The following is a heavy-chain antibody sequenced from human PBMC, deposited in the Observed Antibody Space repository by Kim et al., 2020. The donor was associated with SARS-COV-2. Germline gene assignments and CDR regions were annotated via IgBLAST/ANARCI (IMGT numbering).Heavy chain of an antibody. Sequence: GGSLRLSCAASGFTFSSFAMNWVRQAPGKGLEWVAVIWYDGSNTYYADSVKGRFTISRDNSKNTLFLQMNSLRAEDTAVYYCARDHLVGARSYGIDVWG. CDR3: ARDHLVGARSYGIDV. V-gene: IGHV3-33*01. CDR2: IWYDGSNT. J-gene: IGHJ6*02. CDR1: GFTFSSFA.